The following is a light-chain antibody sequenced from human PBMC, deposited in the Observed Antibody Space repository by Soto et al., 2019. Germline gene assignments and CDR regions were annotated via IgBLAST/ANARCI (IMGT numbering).Light chain of an antibody. CDR1: QSVSSY. CDR2: DAS. V-gene: IGKV3-11*01. Sequence: EIVLTQSPATLSLSPGERATLSCRASQSVSSYLAWYQQKPGQAPTLLIYDASNRATGIPARFSGSGSGTVFTLTISSLEPEDFAVYYCQQRSNWPPMYTFGQGTKLEIK. J-gene: IGKJ2*01. CDR3: QQRSNWPPMYT.